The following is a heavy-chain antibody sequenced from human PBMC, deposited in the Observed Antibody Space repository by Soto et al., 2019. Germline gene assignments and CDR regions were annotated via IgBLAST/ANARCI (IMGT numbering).Heavy chain of an antibody. J-gene: IGHJ6*02. CDR1: GGSISSGDYY. CDR3: ARGRARGSSSWYGGYYYYGMDV. V-gene: IGHV4-30-4*01. Sequence: SETLSLTCTVSGGSISSGDYYWSWIRQPPGKGLEWIGYIYYSGSTYYNPSLKSRVTISVDTSKNQFSLKLSSVTAADTAVYYCARGRARGSSSWYGGYYYYGMDVWGQGTTVTV. D-gene: IGHD6-13*01. CDR2: IYYSGST.